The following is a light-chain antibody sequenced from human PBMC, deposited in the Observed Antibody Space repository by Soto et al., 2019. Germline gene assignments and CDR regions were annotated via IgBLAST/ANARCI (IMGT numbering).Light chain of an antibody. V-gene: IGKV3-20*01. Sequence: EIVLTQSPGTLSLSPGDRATLXXXASQSVSRSYLGWYQQKPGQAPRLLMYGASIRAAGVPDRFSGSGSGTESTLTISRLEPEDFATYYCQQYNTYSTFGQGTRLEIK. J-gene: IGKJ5*01. CDR2: GAS. CDR1: QSVSRSY. CDR3: QQYNTYST.